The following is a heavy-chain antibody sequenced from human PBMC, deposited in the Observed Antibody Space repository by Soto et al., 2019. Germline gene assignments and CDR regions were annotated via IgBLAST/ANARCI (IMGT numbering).Heavy chain of an antibody. CDR3: ARDRIGSGWFDY. CDR1: GGSISSYY. J-gene: IGHJ4*02. V-gene: IGHV4-59*01. D-gene: IGHD6-19*01. CDR2: IYYSGST. Sequence: QVQLQESGPGLVKPSETLSLTCTVSGGSISSYYWSWIRQPPGKGLEWIGYIYYSGSTNYNPSLKRRVTISVDTSKNLFSLKLSSVTAADTAVYYCARDRIGSGWFDYWGQGTLVTVSS.